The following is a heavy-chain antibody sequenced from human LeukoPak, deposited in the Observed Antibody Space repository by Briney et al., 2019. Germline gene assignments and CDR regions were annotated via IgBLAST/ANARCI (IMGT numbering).Heavy chain of an antibody. V-gene: IGHV3-13*01. J-gene: IGHJ4*02. CDR3: VREARGYHYTYFDY. CDR1: GLTLGGHD. D-gene: IGHD5-18*01. CDR2: VSAGHHA. Sequence: PGGSLRLSCTASGLTLGGHDMHWVRQTTGDGLEWVAAVSAGHHAFYAGSVRGRFTVSREDAKNSLFPQMNSLRAGDTAIYYCVREARGYHYTYFDYWGQGSLVTVSS.